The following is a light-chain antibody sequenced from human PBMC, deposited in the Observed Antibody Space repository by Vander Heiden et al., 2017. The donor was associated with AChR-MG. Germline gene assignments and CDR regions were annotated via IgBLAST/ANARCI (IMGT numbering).Light chain of an antibody. Sequence: NFMLTQPHSVSSSPGKTVTISCTRSSGSIASNYVQWYQQRPRSAPTTVIYEDNQRPSGVPDRFSGSIDSSSTSASLTISGLKTEDEADYYCQSYDSSNPWVFGGGTKLTVL. CDR3: QSYDSSNPWV. V-gene: IGLV6-57*04. CDR1: SGSIASNY. J-gene: IGLJ3*02. CDR2: EDN.